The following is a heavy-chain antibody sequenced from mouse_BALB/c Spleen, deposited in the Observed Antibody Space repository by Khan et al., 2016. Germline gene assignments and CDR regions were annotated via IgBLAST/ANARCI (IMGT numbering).Heavy chain of an antibody. CDR2: IGYSGSN. CDR3: SFLRLAY. CDR1: GYSITSDYA. J-gene: IGHJ3*01. D-gene: IGHD1-1*01. V-gene: IGHV3-2*02. Sequence: QLQESGPGLVKPSQSLSLTCTVTGYSITSDYAWNWIRQFPGNKLEWMGYIGYSGSNSYNQSLKSRISITRDKSKNQVFLQLNSVTTEEAVTYYCSFLRLAYWGQGTLVTVS.